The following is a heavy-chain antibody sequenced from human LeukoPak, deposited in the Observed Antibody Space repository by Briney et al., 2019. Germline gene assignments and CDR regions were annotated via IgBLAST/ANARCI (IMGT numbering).Heavy chain of an antibody. CDR1: GFTFSSYW. CDR3: ARDGDIAVVPAPFDY. CDR2: IKQDGSEK. J-gene: IGHJ4*02. Sequence: GGSLRLSCAASGFTFSSYWMSWVRQAPGKGLEWVANIKQDGSEKYYVDSVKGRFTISRDKAKNPLYLQMNSLRAEDTAVYYCARDGDIAVVPAPFDYWGQGTLVTVSS. D-gene: IGHD2-2*01. V-gene: IGHV3-7*01.